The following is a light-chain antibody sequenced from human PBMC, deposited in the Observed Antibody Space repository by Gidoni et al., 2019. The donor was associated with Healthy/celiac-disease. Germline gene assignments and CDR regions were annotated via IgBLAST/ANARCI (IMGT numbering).Light chain of an antibody. Sequence: SYELTHPPSVSVSPGQTASITCSGDKLGDKYACWYQQKPGQSPVLVIYQDSKRPSGIPERFSGSNSGNTATLTISGTQAMDEADYYCQAWDSRGVFGGGTKLTVL. J-gene: IGLJ2*01. CDR1: KLGDKY. CDR2: QDS. V-gene: IGLV3-1*01. CDR3: QAWDSRGV.